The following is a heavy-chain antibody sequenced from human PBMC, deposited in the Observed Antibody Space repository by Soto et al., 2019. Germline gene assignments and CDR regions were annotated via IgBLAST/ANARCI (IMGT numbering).Heavy chain of an antibody. CDR2: INSDGSST. J-gene: IGHJ4*02. Sequence: EVQLVESGGGLVQPGGSLRLSCAASGFTFSSYWMHWVRQAPGKWLVWVSRINSDGSSTSYADSVKGRFTTSRDNAKNTLYLHMNSLRAEDTAVYYCARELGYCTNGVCYLDYWGQGTLVTVSS. CDR3: ARELGYCTNGVCYLDY. V-gene: IGHV3-74*01. CDR1: GFTFSSYW. D-gene: IGHD2-8*01.